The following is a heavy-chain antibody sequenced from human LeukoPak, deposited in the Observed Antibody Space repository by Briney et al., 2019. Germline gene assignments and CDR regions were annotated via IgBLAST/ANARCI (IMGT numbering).Heavy chain of an antibody. CDR3: ARDVGYSYGYSFDY. Sequence: PGGSLRLSCAASGFTVSSNYMSWVRQAPGKGLEWGSVIYSGGSTYYADSVKGRFTISRHNSKNTLYLQMNSLRADDTAVYYCARDVGYSYGYSFDYWGQGTLVTVSS. J-gene: IGHJ4*02. CDR2: IYSGGST. CDR1: GFTVSSNY. V-gene: IGHV3-53*04. D-gene: IGHD5-18*01.